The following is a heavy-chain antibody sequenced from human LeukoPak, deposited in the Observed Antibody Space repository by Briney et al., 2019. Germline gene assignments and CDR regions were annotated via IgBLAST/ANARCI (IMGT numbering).Heavy chain of an antibody. J-gene: IGHJ6*03. CDR3: ARETSQKGAHYMDV. CDR2: IYYNGRT. D-gene: IGHD3-16*01. Sequence: PSETLSLTCTVSGGSINIYYWSWIRQPPGKGLEWIGYIYYNGRTNYNPSLKSRVTISVDTSKDQFSLKLSSVTAADTAVYYCARETSQKGAHYMDVWGKGTTVTISS. CDR1: GGSINIYY. V-gene: IGHV4-59*01.